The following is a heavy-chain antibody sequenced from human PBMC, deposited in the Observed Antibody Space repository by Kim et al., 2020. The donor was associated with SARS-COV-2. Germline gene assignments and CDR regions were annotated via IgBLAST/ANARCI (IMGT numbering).Heavy chain of an antibody. J-gene: IGHJ4*02. CDR3: ARSSTTVTSRFDF. Sequence: TPSRKSQVTISADTSKSQFSLKLTSVTAADTAVYYCARSSTTVTSRFDFWGQGILVTVSS. V-gene: IGHV4-39*01. D-gene: IGHD4-17*01.